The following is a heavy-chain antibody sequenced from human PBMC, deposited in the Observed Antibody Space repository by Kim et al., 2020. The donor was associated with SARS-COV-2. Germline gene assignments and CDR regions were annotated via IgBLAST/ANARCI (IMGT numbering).Heavy chain of an antibody. J-gene: IGHJ6*02. D-gene: IGHD4-4*01. V-gene: IGHV4-34*01. CDR3: ASGATVTTFYYYYGMDV. Sequence: LKSRVTISVDTSKNQFSLKLSSVTAADTAVYYCASGATVTTFYYYYGMDVWGQGTTVTVSS.